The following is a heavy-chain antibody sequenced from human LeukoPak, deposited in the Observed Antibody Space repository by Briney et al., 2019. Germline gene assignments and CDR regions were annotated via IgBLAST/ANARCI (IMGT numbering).Heavy chain of an antibody. CDR2: IHHSGNS. V-gene: IGHV4-59*02. J-gene: IGHJ5*02. CDR1: GASVTDYY. CDR3: TRGHWGLQS. Sequence: PSETLSLTCTVSGASVTDYYWSWIRQSPGKGLEWISYIHHSGNSDYNPSLRSRVTTSLDTSKNQFSLDLISVTAADTAVYYCTRGHWGLQSWSQGTLVTVSS. D-gene: IGHD7-27*01.